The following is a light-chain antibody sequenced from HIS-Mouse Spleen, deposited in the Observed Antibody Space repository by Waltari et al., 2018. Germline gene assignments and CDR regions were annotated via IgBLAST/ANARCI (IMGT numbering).Light chain of an antibody. V-gene: IGLV2-23*01. CDR1: SSDVGSYNL. J-gene: IGLJ2*01. CDR2: EGS. CDR3: CSYAGSSTLV. Sequence: QSALTQPASVSGSPGQSITISCTGTSSDVGSYNLFSRYHQHPGKAPQLMIYEGSKRPSGVSNRFSGSKSGNTASLTISGLQAEDEADYYCCSYAGSSTLVFGGGTKLTVL.